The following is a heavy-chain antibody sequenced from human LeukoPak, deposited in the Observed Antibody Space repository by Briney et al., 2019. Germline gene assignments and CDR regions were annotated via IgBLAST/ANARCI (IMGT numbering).Heavy chain of an antibody. Sequence: GASVKVSCKASGYTFTGYYMHWVRQAPGQGLEWMGMIKPNSGGTNYAQKFQGRVTITRDTSISTAYLELSSLRSGDTAVYYCARDRGVVVVAGIDYWGRGTLVTVSS. D-gene: IGHD6-19*01. CDR3: ARDRGVVVVAGIDY. CDR2: IKPNSGGT. V-gene: IGHV1-2*02. J-gene: IGHJ4*02. CDR1: GYTFTGYY.